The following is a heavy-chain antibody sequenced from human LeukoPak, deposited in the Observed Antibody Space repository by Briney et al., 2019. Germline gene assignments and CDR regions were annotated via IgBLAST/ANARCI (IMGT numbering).Heavy chain of an antibody. J-gene: IGHJ4*02. D-gene: IGHD4-11*01. CDR3: ARDLYSNYVITNY. CDR2: ISSSSSYI. Sequence: GGSLRLSCAASGFTFSSYSMNWVRQAPGKGLEWVSSISSSSSYIYYADSVKGRFTISRDNAKNSLYLQMNSLRAEDTAVYYCARDLYSNYVITNYWGQGTLVTVSS. V-gene: IGHV3-21*01. CDR1: GFTFSSYS.